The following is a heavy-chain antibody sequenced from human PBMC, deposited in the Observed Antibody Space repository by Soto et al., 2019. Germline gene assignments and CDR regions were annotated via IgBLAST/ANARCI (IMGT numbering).Heavy chain of an antibody. CDR1: GFTFSSYA. CDR3: ARGPPTYGGNSRYYFDY. V-gene: IGHV3-23*01. D-gene: IGHD4-17*01. CDR2: ISGSGGST. Sequence: GGSLRLSCAASGFTFSSYAMSWVRQAPGKGLEWVSAISGSGGSTYYADSVEGRFTISVDRSKNQFSLKLSSVTAADTAVYYCARGPPTYGGNSRYYFDYWGQGTLVTVSS. J-gene: IGHJ4*02.